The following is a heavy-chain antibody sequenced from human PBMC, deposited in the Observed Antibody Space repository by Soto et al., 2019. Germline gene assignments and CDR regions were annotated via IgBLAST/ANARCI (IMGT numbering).Heavy chain of an antibody. D-gene: IGHD3-10*01. CDR3: ATSYGSWSAQFDY. CDR1: GGTFNSYT. J-gene: IGHJ4*02. CDR2: VNPIVGMS. V-gene: IGHV1-69*02. Sequence: QVQLVQSGAEVKKPGSSVKVSCTASGGTFNSYTINWVRQAPGQGLEWVGRVNPIVGMSNSAQKFQGRVTITADKSTSKAYMDLTSLKSEDTAVYYCATSYGSWSAQFDYWGQGTLVTVSS.